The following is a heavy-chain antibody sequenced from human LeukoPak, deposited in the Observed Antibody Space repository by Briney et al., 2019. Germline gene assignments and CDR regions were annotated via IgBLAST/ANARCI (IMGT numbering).Heavy chain of an antibody. D-gene: IGHD1-1*01. V-gene: IGHV3-11*01. Sequence: GGSLRLSCAASGFTFSDYYMTWIRQAPGKGPEWVSYISGSGNTIYYADSVKGRFTISRDNAKNSLFLQMNSLRVEDTAVYYCARETTGFRGVGHWGQGALVTVSS. CDR1: GFTFSDYY. J-gene: IGHJ4*02. CDR2: ISGSGNTI. CDR3: ARETTGFRGVGH.